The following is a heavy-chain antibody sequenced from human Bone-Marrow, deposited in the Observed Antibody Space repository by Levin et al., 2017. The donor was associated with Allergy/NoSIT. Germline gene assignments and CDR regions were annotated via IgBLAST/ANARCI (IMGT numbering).Heavy chain of an antibody. J-gene: IGHJ4*02. D-gene: IGHD6-6*01. CDR3: VRERDSSSSGLDY. CDR2: VYYSGST. Sequence: NSGGSLRLSCTVSGGSMRNYYWTWIRQSPGKGLEWIGYVYYSGSTKYNPSLRSRVTISVDTSKNQFSLKLDSVTAADTAMYYCVRERDSSSSGLDYWGQGILVTVSS. V-gene: IGHV4-59*13. CDR1: GGSMRNYY.